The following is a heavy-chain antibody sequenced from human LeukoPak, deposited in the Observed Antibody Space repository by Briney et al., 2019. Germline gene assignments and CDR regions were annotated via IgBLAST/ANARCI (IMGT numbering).Heavy chain of an antibody. V-gene: IGHV1-8*03. D-gene: IGHD2-15*01. CDR2: MNPNSGNT. CDR3: ARDFWEYCSGGSCYEETGSSCDY. Sequence: ASVKVSCKASGYTFTSYDINWVRQATGQGLEWMGRMNPNSGNTGYAQKFQGRVTITRNTSISKAYMELSSLRAEDTAVYYCARDFWEYCSGGSCYEETGSSCDYWGQGTLVTVSS. J-gene: IGHJ4*02. CDR1: GYTFTSYD.